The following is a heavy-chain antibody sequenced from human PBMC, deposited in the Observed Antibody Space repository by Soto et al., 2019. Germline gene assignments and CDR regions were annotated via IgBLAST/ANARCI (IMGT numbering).Heavy chain of an antibody. Sequence: SETLSLTCTVSGGPISSYYWSWIRQPPGKGLEWIGYIYYSGSTNYNPSLKSRVTISVDTSKNQFSLKLSSVTAADTAVYYCARGAPVVNDYWGQGTLVTVSS. D-gene: IGHD3-22*01. CDR3: ARGAPVVNDY. J-gene: IGHJ4*02. CDR2: IYYSGST. CDR1: GGPISSYY. V-gene: IGHV4-59*01.